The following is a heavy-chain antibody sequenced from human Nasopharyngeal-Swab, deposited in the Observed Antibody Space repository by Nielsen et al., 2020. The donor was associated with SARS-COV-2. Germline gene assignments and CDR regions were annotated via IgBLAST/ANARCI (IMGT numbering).Heavy chain of an antibody. Sequence: PGKGLEWIGCIYYSGSTYYNPSLKSRVTISVDTSKNQFSLKLSSVTAADTAVYYCARDCKDSRGHYFDYWGQGTLVTVSS. CDR3: ARDCKDSRGHYFDY. CDR2: IYYSGST. V-gene: IGHV4-31*02. J-gene: IGHJ4*02. D-gene: IGHD3-22*01.